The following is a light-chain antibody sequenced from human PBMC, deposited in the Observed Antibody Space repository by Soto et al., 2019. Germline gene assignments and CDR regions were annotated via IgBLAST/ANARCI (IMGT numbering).Light chain of an antibody. V-gene: IGKV3-15*01. CDR2: GAS. Sequence: EIVMTQSPATLSVSPVERATLSCRASQSVSSNLAWYQKKPGQATRLLIYGASTRATGIPARFSGSGSGTEFTLTISSLQPDDFATYYCQQYNSYSCGQGTRLEIK. J-gene: IGKJ5*01. CDR3: QQYNSYS. CDR1: QSVSSN.